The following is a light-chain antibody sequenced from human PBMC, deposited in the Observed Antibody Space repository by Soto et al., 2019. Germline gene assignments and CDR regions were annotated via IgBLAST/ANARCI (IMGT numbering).Light chain of an antibody. J-gene: IGKJ1*01. CDR2: GAS. Sequence: EIVMTQSPATLSVSPGERATLSCRASQSVSSNLAWYQQKPGQAPRLLIYGASTRATGIPARFSGSRSGTEFTLTISSLQSEDFAVYYCHHCKNWPRTFGQGTKVESK. V-gene: IGKV3-15*01. CDR3: HHCKNWPRT. CDR1: QSVSSN.